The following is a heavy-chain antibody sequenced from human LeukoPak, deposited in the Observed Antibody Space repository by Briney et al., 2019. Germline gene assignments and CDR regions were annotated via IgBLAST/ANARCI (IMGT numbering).Heavy chain of an antibody. CDR2: ISYDGSNK. Sequence: GRSLRLSCAASGFTFSSYAMHWVRQAPGKGLEWVAVISYDGSNKYYADSVKGRFTISRDNSKNTLYLQMNSLRAEDTAVYYCARDPCSGGSCSLDYWGQGTLVTVSS. D-gene: IGHD2-15*01. V-gene: IGHV3-30*04. CDR1: GFTFSSYA. J-gene: IGHJ4*02. CDR3: ARDPCSGGSCSLDY.